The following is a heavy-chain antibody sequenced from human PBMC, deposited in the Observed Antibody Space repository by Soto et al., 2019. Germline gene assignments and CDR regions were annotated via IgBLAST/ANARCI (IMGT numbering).Heavy chain of an antibody. J-gene: IGHJ3*02. CDR2: IKQDGSEK. V-gene: IGHV3-7*01. CDR1: GFTFSSYW. D-gene: IGHD3-22*01. Sequence: GGSLRLSCAASGFTFSSYWMNWVRQAPGKGLEWVANIKQDGSEKYYVDSVKGRFTISRDNSRNTLFLQVNSLRAEDTAVYYCARDFDSSGYYGPVGAFDIWGQGTMVTVSS. CDR3: ARDFDSSGYYGPVGAFDI.